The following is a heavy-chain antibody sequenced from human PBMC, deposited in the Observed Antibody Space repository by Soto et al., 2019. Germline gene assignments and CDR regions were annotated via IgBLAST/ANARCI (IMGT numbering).Heavy chain of an antibody. CDR3: ARLRPGIAAAAPRFHH. V-gene: IGHV4-39*01. D-gene: IGHD6-13*01. Sequence: AETLSLTCTVSVCSISSSSYYWVWIRQPPGKGLDWIGSIYYSGSTYYNPSLKSRVTISVDTSKNQFSLKLSSVTAADTAVYSCARLRPGIAAAAPRFHHCGQGTLVTVSS. CDR2: IYYSGST. J-gene: IGHJ4*02. CDR1: VCSISSSSYY.